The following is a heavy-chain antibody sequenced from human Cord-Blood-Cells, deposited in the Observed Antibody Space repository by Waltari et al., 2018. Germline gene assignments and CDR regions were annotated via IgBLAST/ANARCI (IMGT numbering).Heavy chain of an antibody. CDR2: MNPNSGNT. CDR3: ARAPLGGGNFDY. V-gene: IGHV1-8*01. J-gene: IGHJ4*02. D-gene: IGHD3-16*01. Sequence: QVQLVQPGAAVTKPGASVKVSCKASGYPFTRYDLHWVRRATGQGLEWMGWMNPNSGNTGYAQKCQGRVTMTRNTSISTAYMELSSLRSEDTAVYYCARAPLGGGNFDYWGQGTLVTVSS. CDR1: GYPFTRYD.